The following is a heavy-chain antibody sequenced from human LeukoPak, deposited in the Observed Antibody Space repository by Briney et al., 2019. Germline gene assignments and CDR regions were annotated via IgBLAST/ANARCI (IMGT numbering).Heavy chain of an antibody. CDR2: IYYSGST. Sequence: KPSETLSLSCTVSGGSISSYYWSWIRQPPGKGLEWIGYIYYSGSTNYNPSLKSRVTISVDTSKNQFSLRLSSVTAADTAVYYCALGYCGGGSCYAREYFQHWGQGTLVTVSS. V-gene: IGHV4-59*12. J-gene: IGHJ1*01. CDR3: ALGYCGGGSCYAREYFQH. D-gene: IGHD2-15*01. CDR1: GGSISSYY.